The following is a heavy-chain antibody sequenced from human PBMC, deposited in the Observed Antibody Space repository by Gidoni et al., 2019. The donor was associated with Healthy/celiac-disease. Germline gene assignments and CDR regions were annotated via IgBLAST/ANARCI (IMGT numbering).Heavy chain of an antibody. CDR1: GGSISSSSYY. J-gene: IGHJ4*02. Sequence: QLQLQESGPGLVKPSETLSLTCTVSGGSISSSSYYWGWIRQPPGKGLEWIGSIYYSGSTYYNPSLKSRVTISVDTSKNQFSLKLSSVTAADTAVYYCATNPSLYLGSSSWYVYWGQGTLVTVSS. CDR2: IYYSGST. CDR3: ATNPSLYLGSSSWYVY. V-gene: IGHV4-39*01. D-gene: IGHD6-13*01.